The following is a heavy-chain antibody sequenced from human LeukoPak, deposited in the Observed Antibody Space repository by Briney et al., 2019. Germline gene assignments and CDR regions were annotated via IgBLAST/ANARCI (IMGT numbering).Heavy chain of an antibody. D-gene: IGHD3-22*01. V-gene: IGHV4-61*02. J-gene: IGHJ5*02. Sequence: KSSETPSLTCTVSGGSISSGSYYWSWIRQPAGKGLEWIGRIYTSGSTNYNPSLKSRVTISVDTSKNQFSLKLSSVTAADTAVYYCARDLDDYYDSSEHWFDPWGQGTLVTVSS. CDR3: ARDLDDYYDSSEHWFDP. CDR1: GGSISSGSYY. CDR2: IYTSGST.